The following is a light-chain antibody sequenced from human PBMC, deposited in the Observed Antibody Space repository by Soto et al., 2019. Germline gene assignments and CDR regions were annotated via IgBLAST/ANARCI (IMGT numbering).Light chain of an antibody. Sequence: DIQMTQSPSTLSASVGDRVTITCRASQSISGWLAWYQQKPGKAPKLLIYDVSSLESGVPSRFSGSGSGTEITLAISSLQPDDFATYYCQQYNSYPWTFGQGTNVDIK. CDR1: QSISGW. CDR3: QQYNSYPWT. J-gene: IGKJ1*01. CDR2: DVS. V-gene: IGKV1-5*01.